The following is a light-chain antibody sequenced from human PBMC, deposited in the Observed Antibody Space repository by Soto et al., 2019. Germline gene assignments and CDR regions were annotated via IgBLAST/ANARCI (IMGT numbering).Light chain of an antibody. CDR2: RAS. Sequence: IQMTQSPSTLSASVGDRVTITCRASQSISPYLAWYQQKPGKAPKLLIYRASTLENGVPSRFSGSASGTEFTLTISGLQSDDFATYYCQQYKRFWTFGQGTKVEIK. J-gene: IGKJ1*01. CDR3: QQYKRFWT. CDR1: QSISPY. V-gene: IGKV1-5*03.